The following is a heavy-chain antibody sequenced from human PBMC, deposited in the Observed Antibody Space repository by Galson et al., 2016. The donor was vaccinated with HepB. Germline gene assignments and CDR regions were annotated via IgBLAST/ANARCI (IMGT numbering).Heavy chain of an antibody. CDR3: AKNGVYYDPLTGHFDH. CDR2: ISGTGYI. CDR1: GFTFRAYA. V-gene: IGHV3-23*01. D-gene: IGHD3-9*01. J-gene: IGHJ5*02. Sequence: SLRLSCAASGFTFRAYAMNWVRQAPGKGLEWVSSISGTGYIYYADSVQGRFTISRDDSKNTVYLQMDSLRAEDTAVYYCAKNGVYYDPLTGHFDHWGQGTPVTVSS.